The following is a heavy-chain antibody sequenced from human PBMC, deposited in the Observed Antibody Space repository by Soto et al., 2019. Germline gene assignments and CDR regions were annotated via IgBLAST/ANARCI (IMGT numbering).Heavy chain of an antibody. CDR2: IIPIFGTA. J-gene: IGHJ6*02. D-gene: IGHD1-26*01. Sequence: SVKVSCKACGCTFSSYAISWVRQAPGQGLEWMGGIIPIFGTANYAQKFQGRVTITADKSTSTAYMELSSLRSEDTAVYYCARSVGATQIPRGMQVWGQATTVTVSS. V-gene: IGHV1-69*06. CDR1: GCTFSSYA. CDR3: ARSVGATQIPRGMQV.